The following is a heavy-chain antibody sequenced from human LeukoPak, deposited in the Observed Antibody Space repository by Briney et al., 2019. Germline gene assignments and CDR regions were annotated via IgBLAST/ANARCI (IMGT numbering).Heavy chain of an antibody. V-gene: IGHV3-30*03. CDR2: ISYDGSNK. D-gene: IGHD3-10*01. CDR1: GFTFSSYG. J-gene: IGHJ4*02. Sequence: PGGSLRLSCAASGFTFSSYGMHWVRQAPGKGLEWVAVISYDGSNKYYADSVKGRFTISRDNSKNTLYLQMNSLRAEDTAVYYCYSYGSGSYHNGEFDYWGQGTLVTVSS. CDR3: YSYGSGSYHNGEFDY.